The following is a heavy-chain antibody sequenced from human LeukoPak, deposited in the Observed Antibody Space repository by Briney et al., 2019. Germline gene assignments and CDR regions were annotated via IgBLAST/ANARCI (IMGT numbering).Heavy chain of an antibody. D-gene: IGHD5-12*01. CDR2: IYTRGST. CDR1: GGSISSSSYY. J-gene: IGHJ4*02. CDR3: ARVSGYDWESFYDY. Sequence: TSETLSLTCTVSGGSISSSSYYWNWIRQPAGKGLEWIGRIYTRGSTSYNPSLKSRVTISVDTSKNQFSLELSSVTAADTAVYYCARVSGYDWESFYDYWGQGTLVTVSS. V-gene: IGHV4-61*02.